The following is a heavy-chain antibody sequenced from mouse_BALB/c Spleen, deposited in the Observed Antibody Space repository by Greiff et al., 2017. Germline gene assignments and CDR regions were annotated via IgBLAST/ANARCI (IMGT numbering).Heavy chain of an antibody. J-gene: IGHJ2*01. Sequence: QVQLQQSGAELMKPGASVKISCKATGYTFSSYWIEWVKQRPGHGLEWIGEILPGSGSTNYNEKFKGKATFTADTSSNTAYMQLSSLTSEDSAVYYCARRGYGITTEGFDYWGQGTTLTVSS. CDR2: ILPGSGST. CDR1: GYTFSSYW. CDR3: ARRGYGITTEGFDY. V-gene: IGHV1-9*01. D-gene: IGHD2-4*01.